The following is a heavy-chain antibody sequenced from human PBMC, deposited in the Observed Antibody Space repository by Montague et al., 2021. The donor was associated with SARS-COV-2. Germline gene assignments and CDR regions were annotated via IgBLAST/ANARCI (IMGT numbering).Heavy chain of an antibody. CDR3: AREETAIASPLFDS. CDR2: ITSGGSYL. D-gene: IGHD2-21*02. Sequence: SLRLSCAASGFSFSSYAMSWVRQAPGKGLEWVSGITSGGSYLHYADSVEGRFTISRDNSRDTLYLQMTSLRAEDTAVYYCAREETAIASPLFDSWGQGTLVIVSS. J-gene: IGHJ4*02. V-gene: IGHV3-21*04. CDR1: GFSFSSYA.